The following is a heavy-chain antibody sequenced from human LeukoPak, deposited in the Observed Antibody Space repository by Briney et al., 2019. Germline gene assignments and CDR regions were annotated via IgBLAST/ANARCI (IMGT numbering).Heavy chain of an antibody. J-gene: IGHJ4*02. D-gene: IGHD3-10*01. Sequence: GGSLRLSCAASGFPFSDFSMSWVRQAPGKGLEWISTTNSGGTSKYYAESVKGRFTISRDNSKNTLYLQMSSLRVEDTAVYYCAKQSYARSLGEGGPGTLVSVSS. CDR1: GFPFSDFS. V-gene: IGHV3-23*01. CDR2: TNSGGTSK. CDR3: AKQSYARSLGE.